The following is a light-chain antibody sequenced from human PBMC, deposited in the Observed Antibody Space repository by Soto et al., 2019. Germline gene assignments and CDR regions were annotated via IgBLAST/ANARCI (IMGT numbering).Light chain of an antibody. V-gene: IGKV1-8*01. CDR2: AAS. Sequence: AIRMTQSPSSLAASTGDRVTITCRASQGISSYLAWYQQKPGKAPKLLIYAASTLQSGVPSRFSGSGSGTDFTLTISSLPPEDFETYYCQQSYSNLWTFGQGTKVDIK. CDR3: QQSYSNLWT. J-gene: IGKJ1*01. CDR1: QGISSY.